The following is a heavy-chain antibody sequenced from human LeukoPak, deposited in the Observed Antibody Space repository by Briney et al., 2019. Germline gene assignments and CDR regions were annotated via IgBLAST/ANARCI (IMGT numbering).Heavy chain of an antibody. CDR2: IYYSGST. CDR3: ASLRRHNYSWHFDY. Sequence: PSETLSLTCTVSGGSISSSNYYWAWIRQPPGKGLDWIGSIYYSGSTYYNVSLKSRVTISVDTSKNQFSLKLSSVTAADTAVYYCASLRRHNYSWHFDYWGQGTLVTVSS. V-gene: IGHV4-39*01. D-gene: IGHD2-15*01. J-gene: IGHJ4*02. CDR1: GGSISSSNYY.